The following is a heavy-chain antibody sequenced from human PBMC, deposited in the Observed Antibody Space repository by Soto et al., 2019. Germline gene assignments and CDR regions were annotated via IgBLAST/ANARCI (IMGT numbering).Heavy chain of an antibody. CDR2: IRSTAYGGTT. D-gene: IGHD2-2*01. V-gene: IGHV3-49*03. Sequence: PGGSLRLSCTASGFTCGDYAMSWFRQAPGKGLEWVGFIRSTAYGGTTEYAASVKGRFPISRDDSKSIAYLQMNSLKTEDTAVYYCTRDTRRYYYYGMDVWGQGSTVAVSS. J-gene: IGHJ6*02. CDR1: GFTCGDYA. CDR3: TRDTRRYYYYGMDV.